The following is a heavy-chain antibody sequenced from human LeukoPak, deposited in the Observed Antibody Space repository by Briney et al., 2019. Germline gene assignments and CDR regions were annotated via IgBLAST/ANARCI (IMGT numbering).Heavy chain of an antibody. V-gene: IGHV3-7*01. Sequence: GGSLRLSCAASGFTFSSYWMSWVRQAPGKGLEWVTNIKQDGSEKYYVDSVKGRFTISRDNAKNSLYLQMNSLRAEDTAMYYCARDFSARLRSDYWGQGTLVTVSS. D-gene: IGHD4-17*01. CDR1: GFTFSSYW. J-gene: IGHJ4*02. CDR2: IKQDGSEK. CDR3: ARDFSARLRSDY.